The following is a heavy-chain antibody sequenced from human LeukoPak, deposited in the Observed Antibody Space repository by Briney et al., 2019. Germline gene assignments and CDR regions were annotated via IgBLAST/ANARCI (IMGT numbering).Heavy chain of an antibody. V-gene: IGHV3-30*04. CDR3: AKGTTTDDVAFDF. CDR1: GFTFSSYA. Sequence: GGSLRLSCAASGFTFSSYAMHWVRQAPGKGLEWVAVISYDGSNKYYADSVKGRFTISRDNSKNTLYLQMNSLRAEDTALYYCAKGTTTDDVAFDFWGQGTTVTVSS. J-gene: IGHJ3*01. D-gene: IGHD4-17*01. CDR2: ISYDGSNK.